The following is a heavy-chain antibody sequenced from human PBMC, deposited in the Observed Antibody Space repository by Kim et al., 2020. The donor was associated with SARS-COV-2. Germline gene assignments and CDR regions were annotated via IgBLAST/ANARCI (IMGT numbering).Heavy chain of an antibody. D-gene: IGHD2-21*02. J-gene: IGHJ6*01. CDR3: ARDGRGVVTTRYSYDGMDV. CDR1: GFTFSNYG. Sequence: GGSLRLSCAASGFTFSNYGVHWVRQAPGQGLEWVAVISYDGRNTYYVDSVKGRFTVSRDNPKNTVYLQMNSLRVDDTAVYYCARDGRGVVTTRYSYDGMDVWGQGTTVTVSS. CDR2: ISYDGRNT. V-gene: IGHV3-33*05.